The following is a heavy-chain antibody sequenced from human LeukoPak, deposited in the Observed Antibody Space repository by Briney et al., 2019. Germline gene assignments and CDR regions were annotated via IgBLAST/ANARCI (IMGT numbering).Heavy chain of an antibody. CDR2: ISGSGSSI. CDR1: GFTFSSYG. Sequence: HTGGSLRLSCAASGFTFSSYGMNWVRQAPGKGLEWISYISGSGSSIYYADSVKGRFTISRDNAKNSLYLQMNSLRAEDTAVYYCATHGGYYYGMDVWGQGTTVTVSS. D-gene: IGHD4-23*01. J-gene: IGHJ6*02. V-gene: IGHV3-48*04. CDR3: ATHGGYYYGMDV.